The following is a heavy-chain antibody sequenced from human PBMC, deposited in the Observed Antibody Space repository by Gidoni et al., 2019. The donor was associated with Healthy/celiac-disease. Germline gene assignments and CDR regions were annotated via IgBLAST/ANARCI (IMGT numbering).Heavy chain of an antibody. CDR3: ARRADYDFSLGGMDV. J-gene: IGHJ6*02. CDR2: IIPILGIA. V-gene: IGHV1-69*02. Sequence: QVQLVHSGAEVKKPGSSVKVSCKASGGTFSSYTISWVRQAPGQGLEWMGRIIPILGIANYAQKFQGRVTITADKSTSTAYMELSSLRSEDTAVYYCARRADYDFSLGGMDVWGQGTTVTVSS. CDR1: GGTFSSYT. D-gene: IGHD3-3*01.